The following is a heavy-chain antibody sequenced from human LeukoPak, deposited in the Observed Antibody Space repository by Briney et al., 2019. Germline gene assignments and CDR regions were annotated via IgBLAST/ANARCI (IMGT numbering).Heavy chain of an antibody. D-gene: IGHD3-22*01. V-gene: IGHV4-39*01. CDR3: ARRILSQRYDRSGDDDFDM. Sequence: SETLSLTCSVSDDSIRSSSYYWAWIRQPPGKGLEWIGVMYSSGSTSYNPSLKSRVTIYRDTSRNQLFLNLRSVTAADTAVYYCARRILSQRYDRSGDDDFDMWGQGTMVTVAS. J-gene: IGHJ3*02. CDR1: DDSIRSSSYY. CDR2: MYSSGST.